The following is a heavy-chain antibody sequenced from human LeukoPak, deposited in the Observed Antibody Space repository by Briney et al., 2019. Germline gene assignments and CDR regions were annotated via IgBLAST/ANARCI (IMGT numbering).Heavy chain of an antibody. CDR3: ARAAGYYFDY. Sequence: GGSLRLSCAASGFTFKSYSMNWVRQAPGKGLEWVAFITSTSGDMFYADSVKGRFTISRDNAKNSVYLLMDSLGAEDTAVYYCARAAGYYFDYWGQGSLVTVSS. CDR2: ITSTSGDM. V-gene: IGHV3-21*05. J-gene: IGHJ4*02. CDR1: GFTFKSYS.